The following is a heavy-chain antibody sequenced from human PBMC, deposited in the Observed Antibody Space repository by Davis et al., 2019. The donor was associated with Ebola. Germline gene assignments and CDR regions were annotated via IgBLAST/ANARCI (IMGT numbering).Heavy chain of an antibody. CDR2: INSDGSTT. V-gene: IGHV3-74*01. J-gene: IGHJ3*02. CDR1: GFTFSNYW. Sequence: GESLKISCAASGFTFSNYWMHWVRQAPGKGLVWVSRINSDGSTTRYADSVQGRFTISRDNAKNTLHLQMNSLRDEDTAVYYCASLDFERVAFDIWGQGTMVTVSS. CDR3: ASLDFERVAFDI.